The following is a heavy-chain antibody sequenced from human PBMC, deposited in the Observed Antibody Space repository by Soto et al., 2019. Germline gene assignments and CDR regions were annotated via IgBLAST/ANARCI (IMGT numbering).Heavy chain of an antibody. CDR2: ISAYNGNT. J-gene: IGHJ6*02. V-gene: IGHV1-18*01. Sequence: ASVKVSCKASGYTFTSYGTSWVRQAPGQGLEWMGWISAYNGNTNYAQKLQGRVTMTTDTSTSTAYMELRSLRSDDTAVYYCARGSGYAKDYYYYYGMDVWGQGTTVTVSS. CDR1: GYTFTSYG. CDR3: ARGSGYAKDYYYYYGMDV. D-gene: IGHD5-12*01.